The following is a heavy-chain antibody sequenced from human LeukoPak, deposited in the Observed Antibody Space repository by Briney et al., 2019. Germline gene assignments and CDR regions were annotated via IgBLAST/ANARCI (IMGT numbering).Heavy chain of an antibody. CDR1: GFTFSSYA. Sequence: GGSLRLSCAASGFTFSSYAMHWVRQAPGKGLEWVAVISYDGSNKYYADSVKGRFTISGDNSKNTLYLQMNSLRAEDTAVYYCARATTYYYDSSGYNFDYWGQGTLVTVSS. CDR3: ARATTYYYDSSGYNFDY. CDR2: ISYDGSNK. J-gene: IGHJ4*02. D-gene: IGHD3-22*01. V-gene: IGHV3-30-3*01.